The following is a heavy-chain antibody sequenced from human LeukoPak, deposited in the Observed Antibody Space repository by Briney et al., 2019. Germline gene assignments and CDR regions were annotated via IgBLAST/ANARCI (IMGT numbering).Heavy chain of an antibody. Sequence: GGSLRLSCAASGFTFSSYSMNWVRQAPGKGLEWVSSISSSSSYIYYADSVKGRFTISRDNAKNSLYLQMNSLRAEDTAVYYCARAPPFTMVRGVIITFIDYWGQGTLVTVSS. J-gene: IGHJ4*02. CDR2: ISSSSSYI. V-gene: IGHV3-21*01. CDR3: ARAPPFTMVRGVIITFIDY. CDR1: GFTFSSYS. D-gene: IGHD3-10*01.